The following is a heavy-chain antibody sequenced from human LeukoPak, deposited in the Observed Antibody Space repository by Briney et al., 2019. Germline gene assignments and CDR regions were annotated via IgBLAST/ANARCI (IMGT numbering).Heavy chain of an antibody. CDR1: GYTFTGYY. J-gene: IGHJ4*02. Sequence: ASVKVSCKASGYTFTGYYMHWVRQAPGQGLEWMGWINPNSGGTNYAQKFQGRVTMTRDMSTSTVYMELSSLRSEDTAVYYCARDLSDGAAAGTNFDYWGQGTLVTVSS. CDR2: INPNSGGT. D-gene: IGHD6-13*01. V-gene: IGHV1-2*02. CDR3: ARDLSDGAAAGTNFDY.